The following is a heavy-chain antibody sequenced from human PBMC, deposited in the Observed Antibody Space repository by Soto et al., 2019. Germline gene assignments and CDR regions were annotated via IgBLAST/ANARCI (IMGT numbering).Heavy chain of an antibody. CDR3: AEDGIRDKVPVSAFLLNRSSDL. V-gene: IGHV3-74*01. Sequence: GKGLVWASRINSDGSSTSYADSVKGRFTISRDNAKNTLYLQMNSLRAEDTVFFFQAEDGIRDKVPVSAFLLNRSSDL. J-gene: IGHJ2*01. CDR2: INSDGSST. D-gene: IGHD2-15*01.